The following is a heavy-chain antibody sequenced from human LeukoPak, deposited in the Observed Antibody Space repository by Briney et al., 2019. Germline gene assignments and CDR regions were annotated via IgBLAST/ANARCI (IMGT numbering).Heavy chain of an antibody. CDR3: AITREAYSSGWSSPFDY. CDR2: ISSSSSYI. Sequence: GGSLRLSCAASGFTFSSYSMNWVRQAPGKGLEWVSSISSSSSYIYYADSVKGRFTISRDNAKNSLYLQMNSLRAEDTAVYYCAITREAYSSGWSSPFDYWGQGTLVTVSS. V-gene: IGHV3-21*04. CDR1: GFTFSSYS. D-gene: IGHD6-19*01. J-gene: IGHJ4*02.